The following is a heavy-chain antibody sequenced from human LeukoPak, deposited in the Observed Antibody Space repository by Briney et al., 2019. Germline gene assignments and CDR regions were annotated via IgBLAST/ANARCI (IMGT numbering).Heavy chain of an antibody. CDR2: IYYSGST. J-gene: IGHJ4*02. D-gene: IGHD2-15*01. Sequence: SQTLSLTCTVSGGSISSGDYYWSWIRQPPGKGLEWIGYIYYSGSTYYNPSLKSRVTISVDTSKNQFSLKLSSVTAADTAVYYCAREGGSGCSGGSCYPGAIDYWGQGILVTVSS. CDR3: AREGGSGCSGGSCYPGAIDY. V-gene: IGHV4-30-4*01. CDR1: GGSISSGDYY.